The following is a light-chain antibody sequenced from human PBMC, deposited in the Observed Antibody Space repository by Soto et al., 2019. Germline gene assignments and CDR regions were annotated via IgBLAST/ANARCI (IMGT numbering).Light chain of an antibody. CDR1: SSDVGGYNY. J-gene: IGLJ2*01. CDR2: DVS. CDR3: CSYAGSYTLV. Sequence: QSALTQPRSVSGSPGQSVTISCTGTSSDVGGYNYVSWYQQHPGKAPTLMIYDVSKRPSGVPDRFSGSKSGHTASLTISGLQAEDEADYYCCSYAGSYTLVFGGGTKVTVL. V-gene: IGLV2-11*01.